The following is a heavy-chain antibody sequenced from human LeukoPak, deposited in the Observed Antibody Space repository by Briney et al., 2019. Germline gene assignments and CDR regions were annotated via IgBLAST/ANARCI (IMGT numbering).Heavy chain of an antibody. CDR3: ARPENYYSSGSPVAMVY. V-gene: IGHV1-69*02. J-gene: IGHJ4*02. Sequence: GASVKLSRTSSGGTFSSYTISWGRQTPGQGGEWLGRIIAILGIANTTQNFQGRVPITTEESTTTAHMELSRLTPEATAVFYCARPENYYSSGSPVAMVYSGEGTPVSVSS. D-gene: IGHD3-10*01. CDR2: IIAILGIA. CDR1: GGTFSSYT.